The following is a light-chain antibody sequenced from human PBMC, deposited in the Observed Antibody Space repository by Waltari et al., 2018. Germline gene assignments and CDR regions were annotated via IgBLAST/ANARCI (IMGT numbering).Light chain of an antibody. CDR3: SAWDKSLSAWV. V-gene: IGLV10-54*01. J-gene: IGLJ3*02. CDR1: DKNVGHQG. Sequence: QAGLTQPPSVSKGLRQTATLTCTGNDKNVGHQGAAWLQQHQGHPPKLLSYRNNNRPSGISERLSASRSGNIASLTITGLQPEDEADYYCSAWDKSLSAWVFGGGTKLTVL. CDR2: RNN.